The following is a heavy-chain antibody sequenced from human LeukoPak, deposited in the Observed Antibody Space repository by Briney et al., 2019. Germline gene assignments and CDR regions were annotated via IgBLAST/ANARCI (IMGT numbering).Heavy chain of an antibody. D-gene: IGHD3-10*01. V-gene: IGHV3-30*18. CDR1: GFPFSSYG. CDR3: AKEDYFNSGSYPGD. J-gene: IGHJ4*02. Sequence: PGGSLRLSCAASGFPFSSYGMHWVRQAPGKGLEWVAVISYDGSNKYYEDSVKGRFTISRDNSKNTLYLQMNSLSAEDTAVYFCAKEDYFNSGSYPGDWGQGTLVTVSS. CDR2: ISYDGSNK.